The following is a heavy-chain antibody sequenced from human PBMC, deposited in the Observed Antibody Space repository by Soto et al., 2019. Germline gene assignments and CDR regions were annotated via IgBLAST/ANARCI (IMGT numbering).Heavy chain of an antibody. Sequence: GGSLRLSCAASGFTFSSYTMNWVRQAPGKGLEWVSGITGSGGGTYYADSVKGRFTISRDNSATTAYMELTYLTSEDTAIYYCARGPSSGCFDSWGQGTLVTVSS. D-gene: IGHD5-12*01. CDR2: ITGSGGGT. CDR3: ARGPSSGCFDS. J-gene: IGHJ4*02. CDR1: GFTFSSYT. V-gene: IGHV3-23*01.